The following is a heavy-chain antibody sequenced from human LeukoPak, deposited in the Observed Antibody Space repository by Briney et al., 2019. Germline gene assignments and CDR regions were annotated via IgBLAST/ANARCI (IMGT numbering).Heavy chain of an antibody. Sequence: SETLSLTCTVSGGSISSGDYYWSWIRQPPGKGLEWIGYIYYSGSTYYNPFLKSRVTISVDTSKNQSSLKLSSVTAADTAVYYCARVAYDSSGYYQYYFDYWGQGTLVTVSS. CDR3: ARVAYDSSGYYQYYFDY. CDR1: GGSISSGDYY. D-gene: IGHD3-22*01. J-gene: IGHJ4*02. V-gene: IGHV4-30-4*08. CDR2: IYYSGST.